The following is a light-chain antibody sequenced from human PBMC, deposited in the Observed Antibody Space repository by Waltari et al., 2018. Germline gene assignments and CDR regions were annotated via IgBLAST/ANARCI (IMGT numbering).Light chain of an antibody. CDR1: QSVNSY. CDR3: QQRFTWPSIT. V-gene: IGKV3-11*01. J-gene: IGKJ5*01. Sequence: EIVLTQSPATLPLSPGERATLPCRTSQSVNSYLAWYQHKPGQAPRLLIYDASNRATGIPARFSGSGSGTDFTLTISSLEPDDFALYYCQQRFTWPSITFGQGTRLEIK. CDR2: DAS.